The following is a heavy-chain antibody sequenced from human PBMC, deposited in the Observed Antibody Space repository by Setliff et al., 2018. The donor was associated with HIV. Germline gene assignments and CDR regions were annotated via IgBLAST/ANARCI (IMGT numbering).Heavy chain of an antibody. CDR3: ARGRVRAAAVTGLDWFDF. Sequence: ASVKVSCKASGGTFSSYTFSWVRQAPGQGLEWMGGIIPNSGNRGYAQKFQGRVTLTTDTSINTAYMELHRLTSDDTAVYFCARGRVRAAAVTGLDWFDFWGQGSLVTVSS. D-gene: IGHD6-13*01. CDR2: IIPNSGNR. CDR1: GGTFSSYT. J-gene: IGHJ5*01. V-gene: IGHV1-2*02.